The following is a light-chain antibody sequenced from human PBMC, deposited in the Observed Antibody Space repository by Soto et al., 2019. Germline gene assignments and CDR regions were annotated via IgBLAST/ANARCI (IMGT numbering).Light chain of an antibody. CDR1: QSVLYSSNNNNY. Sequence: DIVMTQSPDSLAVSLGERATINCKSSQSVLYSSNNNNYLAWYQQKPGQPPKLLISWASTRESGVPDRFSGSGSGTDFTLTISSLQAEDVAVYYCQQYYSTPFTFGGGTKVEIK. J-gene: IGKJ4*01. CDR2: WAS. V-gene: IGKV4-1*01. CDR3: QQYYSTPFT.